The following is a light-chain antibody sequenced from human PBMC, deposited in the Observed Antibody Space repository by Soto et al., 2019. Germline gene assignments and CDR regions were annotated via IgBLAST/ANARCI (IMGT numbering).Light chain of an antibody. CDR2: EVT. Sequence: QSALTQPPSASGSPGQSVTISCTGTSSDVGGYNYVSWYQQHPGKAPKLMIYEVTKRPSGVPDRFFGSKSGNTASLTISGLQAEDEADYYCSSLTTRFTYVFGTGTKVTVL. CDR1: SSDVGGYNY. CDR3: SSLTTRFTYV. V-gene: IGLV2-8*01. J-gene: IGLJ1*01.